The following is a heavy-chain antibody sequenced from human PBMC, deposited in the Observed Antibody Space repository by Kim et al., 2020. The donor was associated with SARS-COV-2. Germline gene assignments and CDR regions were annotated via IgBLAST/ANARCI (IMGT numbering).Heavy chain of an antibody. Sequence: ASVKVSCKASGYTFTSYAMHWVRQAPGQRLEWMGWINAGNGNTKYSQKFQGRVTITRDTSASTAYMELSSLRSEDTAVYYCARVPAAIIAYFDYWGQGTLVTVSS. D-gene: IGHD2-2*01. J-gene: IGHJ4*02. CDR3: ARVPAAIIAYFDY. CDR1: GYTFTSYA. CDR2: INAGNGNT. V-gene: IGHV1-3*01.